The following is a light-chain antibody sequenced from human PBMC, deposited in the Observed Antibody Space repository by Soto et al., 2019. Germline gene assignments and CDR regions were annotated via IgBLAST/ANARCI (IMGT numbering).Light chain of an antibody. J-gene: IGLJ1*01. CDR3: SSYTTSSPLV. CDR2: EVS. Sequence: QSALTQPASVSGSPGQSITISCTGTSSEVGGYNYVSWYQHHPGKAPKLMIYEVSNRPSGVSNRFSGSKSGNTASLTISGLQVEDEADYYCSSYTTSSPLVFGTGTKLTVL. V-gene: IGLV2-14*01. CDR1: SSEVGGYNY.